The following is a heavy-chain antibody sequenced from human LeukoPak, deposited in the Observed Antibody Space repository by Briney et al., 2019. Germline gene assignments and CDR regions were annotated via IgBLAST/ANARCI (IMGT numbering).Heavy chain of an antibody. Sequence: GGSLRLSCAASGFTFDDYGMSWVRQAPGKGLEWVSAFSGSGGSTYYADSVKGRFTISRDNSKNTLYLQMNSLRAEDTAVYYCARSGLSRFGFWGQGTLVAVSS. CDR2: FSGSGGST. J-gene: IGHJ4*02. CDR3: ARSGLSRFGF. CDR1: GFTFDDYG. D-gene: IGHD2/OR15-2a*01. V-gene: IGHV3-23*01.